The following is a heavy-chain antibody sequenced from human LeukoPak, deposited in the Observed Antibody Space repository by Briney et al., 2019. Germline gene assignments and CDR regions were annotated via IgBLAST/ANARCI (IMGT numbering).Heavy chain of an antibody. CDR2: AYYTGST. V-gene: IGHV4-39*07. Sequence: SETLSLTCTVSGGSISSSSYYWGWIRQPPGKGLEWIGSAYYTGSTYYNPSLKSRVTISVDTSKNQFSLKLSSVTAADTAVYYCARAWRDDFWSGYSGPYFDYWGQGTLVTVSS. CDR1: GGSISSSSYY. CDR3: ARAWRDDFWSGYSGPYFDY. J-gene: IGHJ4*02. D-gene: IGHD3-3*01.